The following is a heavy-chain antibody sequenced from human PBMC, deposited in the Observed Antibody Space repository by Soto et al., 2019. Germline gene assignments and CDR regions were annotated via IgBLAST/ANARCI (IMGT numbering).Heavy chain of an antibody. CDR3: ARDVVGLTHFDY. D-gene: IGHD2-21*01. V-gene: IGHV4-59*13. Sequence: QVQVQDSGPGLVNPSETLSLTCTVSGDSISTYYWNWIRQPLGKGLEWIGYTYYIGRTNYNPSLKSRVTISLDTSRNQISLNLNSVTAADTAIYYCARDVVGLTHFDYWGQGILVTVSS. CDR2: TYYIGRT. J-gene: IGHJ4*02. CDR1: GDSISTYY.